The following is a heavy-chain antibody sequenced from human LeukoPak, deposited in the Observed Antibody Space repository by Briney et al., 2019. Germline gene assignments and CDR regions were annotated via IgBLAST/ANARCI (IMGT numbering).Heavy chain of an antibody. Sequence: PGGTLRLSSAASGFTFGDYYLSWIRQAPGKGLEWVSYISGNDPTIYYADSVKGRFTISRDNAKNSLYLQMNSLRAEDTALCYCARVSSSGYGVSSGLFYWGQGTLVTVSS. CDR3: ARVSSSGYGVSSGLFY. CDR2: ISGNDPTI. J-gene: IGHJ4*02. CDR1: GFTFGDYY. V-gene: IGHV3-11*01. D-gene: IGHD5-18*01.